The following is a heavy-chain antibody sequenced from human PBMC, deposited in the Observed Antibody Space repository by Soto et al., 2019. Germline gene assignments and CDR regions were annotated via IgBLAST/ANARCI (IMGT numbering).Heavy chain of an antibody. CDR3: ARVLSLITGTANWFDP. CDR1: GYPFTTYF. Sequence: ASVKVSCKASGYPFTTYFMNWVRQAPGHGLQWMGMINPIGAGTKYAQKLQGRVTMTTDTSTSTAYMELRSLRSDDTAVYYCARVLSLITGTANWFDPWGQGTLVTVSS. CDR2: INPIGAGT. D-gene: IGHD1-20*01. V-gene: IGHV1-46*01. J-gene: IGHJ5*02.